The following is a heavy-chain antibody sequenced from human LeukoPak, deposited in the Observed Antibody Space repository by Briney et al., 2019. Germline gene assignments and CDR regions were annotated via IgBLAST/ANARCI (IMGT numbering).Heavy chain of an antibody. D-gene: IGHD1-26*01. Sequence: SETLSLTCTVSGGSISSSSYYWGWIRQPPGKGLEWIGSIYYSGSTYYNPSLKSRVTISVDTSKNQFSLKLSSVTAADTAVYYCAALVGATNAFDIWGQGTMVTVSS. CDR1: GGSISSSSYY. V-gene: IGHV4-39*01. CDR3: AALVGATNAFDI. J-gene: IGHJ3*02. CDR2: IYYSGST.